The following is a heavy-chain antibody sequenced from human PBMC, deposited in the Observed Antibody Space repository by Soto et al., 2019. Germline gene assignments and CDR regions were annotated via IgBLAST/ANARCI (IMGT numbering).Heavy chain of an antibody. CDR3: AEDQWGQLLSLDY. Sequence: QVQLVESGGGVVQPGRSLRLSCAASGFTFSSYGMHWVRQAPGKGLEWVAVISYDGSNKYYADSVKGRFTISRDNSKNPLYLQMNRLRAEDTAVYYCAEDQWGQLLSLDYWGQGTLVTVSS. CDR1: GFTFSSYG. J-gene: IGHJ4*02. V-gene: IGHV3-30*18. D-gene: IGHD2-15*01. CDR2: ISYDGSNK.